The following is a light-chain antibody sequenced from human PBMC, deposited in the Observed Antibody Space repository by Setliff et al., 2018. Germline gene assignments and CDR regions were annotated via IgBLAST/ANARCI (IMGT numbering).Light chain of an antibody. V-gene: IGLV2-14*03. Sequence: QSVLTRPASVSGSPGQSITISCTGTSSDVGDYNYVSWYQHHPGKAPKLIIYNVSNRPSGVSNRFSGSKSGNTASLTISGLQAEDEADFYCSSFTLTTKGVVLGGGTKVTVL. J-gene: IGLJ3*02. CDR2: NVS. CDR3: SSFTLTTKGVV. CDR1: SSDVGDYNY.